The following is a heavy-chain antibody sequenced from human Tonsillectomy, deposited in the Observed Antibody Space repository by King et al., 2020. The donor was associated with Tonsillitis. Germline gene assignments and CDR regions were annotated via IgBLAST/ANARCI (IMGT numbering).Heavy chain of an antibody. CDR3: ARERKGGTRVRGVIITHGWFDP. V-gene: IGHV4-61*01. J-gene: IGHJ5*02. D-gene: IGHD3-10*01. CDR2: IYYSGST. Sequence: QLQESGPGLVKPSETLSLTCTVSGGSVSSGSYYWSWIRQPPGKGLEWIGYIYYSGSTNYNPSLKSRVTISVDTSKNQFSLKLSSVTAAETAVYYCARERKGGTRVRGVIITHGWFDPWGQGTLVTVSS. CDR1: GGSVSSGSYY.